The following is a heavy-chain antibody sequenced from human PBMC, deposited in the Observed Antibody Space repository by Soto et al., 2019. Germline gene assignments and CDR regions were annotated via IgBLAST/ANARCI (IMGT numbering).Heavy chain of an antibody. CDR3: VRAYENSYYYFDY. V-gene: IGHV3-73*01. CDR2: ISIKPNNYAT. Sequence: PGESLKILCVGSGFTFHGSTMHWVRQASGQGLEGSGLISIKPNNYATVYAASVTGRFTISRDDSNNTAYLQMNSLKSEETAVYYCVRAYENSYYYFDYWGRGTLVTVSS. J-gene: IGHJ4*02. CDR1: GFTFHGST. D-gene: IGHD3-10*01.